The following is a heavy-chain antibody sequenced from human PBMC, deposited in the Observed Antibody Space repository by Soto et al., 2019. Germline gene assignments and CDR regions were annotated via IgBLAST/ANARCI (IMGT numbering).Heavy chain of an antibody. D-gene: IGHD3-22*01. CDR2: IIPKFGTT. J-gene: IGHJ3*02. Sequence: GASVKVSCKASGGTFSSYTINWVRQAPGQGLEWMGGIIPKFGTTKYAQRFQGRVTIAADESTSTAYMELSSLRSEDTAVYYCAGGTIKYYYDSSGYHEAFDMWGKGKMVTASS. CDR3: AGGTIKYYYDSSGYHEAFDM. CDR1: GGTFSSYT. V-gene: IGHV1-69*13.